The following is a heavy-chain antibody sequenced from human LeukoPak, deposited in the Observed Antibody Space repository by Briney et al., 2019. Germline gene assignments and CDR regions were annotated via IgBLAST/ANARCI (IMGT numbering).Heavy chain of an antibody. D-gene: IGHD3-10*01. Sequence: PWASVKVSCKASGYTFTGYYMHWVRQAPGQGLEWMGWINPNSGATKYAQKFQGRVTMTRDTSISAAYMELSRLRSDDTAVYYCARHVIGPFAFDIWGQGTMVTVSS. CDR2: INPNSGAT. V-gene: IGHV1-2*02. CDR1: GYTFTGYY. CDR3: ARHVIGPFAFDI. J-gene: IGHJ3*02.